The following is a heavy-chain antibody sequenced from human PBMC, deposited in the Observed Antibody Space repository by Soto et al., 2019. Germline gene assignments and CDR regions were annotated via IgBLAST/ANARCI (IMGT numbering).Heavy chain of an antibody. Sequence: EVQLGESGGGLVQPGGSLRLSCAASGFTFSSYSMNWVRQAPGKGLEWVSYIGSSSSTIYYADSVKGRFTISRDNAKNSLYLQMNSLRDEDTAVYYCARARFGQWLVTYLDYWGQGTLVTVSS. D-gene: IGHD6-19*01. CDR3: ARARFGQWLVTYLDY. CDR1: GFTFSSYS. J-gene: IGHJ4*02. CDR2: IGSSSSTI. V-gene: IGHV3-48*02.